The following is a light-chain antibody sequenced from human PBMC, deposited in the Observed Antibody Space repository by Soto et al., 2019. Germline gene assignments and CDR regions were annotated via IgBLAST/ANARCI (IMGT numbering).Light chain of an antibody. CDR2: EDN. CDR1: SGSIASGY. CDR3: QSYHSSTPYV. V-gene: IGLV6-57*03. J-gene: IGLJ1*01. Sequence: NFMLTQPHSVSESPGKTVTISCTRSSGSIASGYVQWYQQRPGSAPTTVIYEDNQRPSGVPDRFSGSIDRSSNSASLTISGLKTEDEAAYYCQSYHSSTPYVFGTGTKVTVL.